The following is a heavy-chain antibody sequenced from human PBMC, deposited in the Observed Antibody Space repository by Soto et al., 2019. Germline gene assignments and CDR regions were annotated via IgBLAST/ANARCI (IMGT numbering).Heavy chain of an antibody. J-gene: IGHJ6*02. V-gene: IGHV4-39*01. CDR3: ASCSGSYCYYYYGMDV. CDR2: IYYSGST. D-gene: IGHD1-26*01. Sequence: SETLSLTCSVSDDSINSDKYYWGWIRQPPGKGLEWIGSIYYSGSTYYNPSLKSRVTISVDTSKNQFSLKLSSVTAADTAVYYCASCSGSYCYYYYGMDVWGQGTTVTVSS. CDR1: DDSINSDKYY.